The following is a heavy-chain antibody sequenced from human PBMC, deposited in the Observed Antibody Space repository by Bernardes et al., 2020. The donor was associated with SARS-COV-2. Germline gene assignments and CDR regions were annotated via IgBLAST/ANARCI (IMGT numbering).Heavy chain of an antibody. Sequence: GGSLRLSCAASGFTFSSYWMSWVRQAPGKGLEWVANIKEDGSEKNYVDSVKGRFSISRANAKNSLYLQLNRLRAEDTAVYYCAKGGYRNGSWVQGTL. V-gene: IGHV3-7*01. CDR1: GFTFSSYW. CDR2: IKEDGSEK. CDR3: AKGGYRNGS. J-gene: IGHJ5*02. D-gene: IGHD5-18*01.